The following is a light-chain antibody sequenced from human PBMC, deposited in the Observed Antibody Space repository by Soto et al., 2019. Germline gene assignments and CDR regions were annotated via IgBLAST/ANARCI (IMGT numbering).Light chain of an antibody. V-gene: IGLV3-21*02. Sequence: SYVLTQPPSVSVAPGQTARITCGGNNIGSKSVHWYQQKPGQAPVLVVDDDSDRPSGIPERFSGSNSGTSASLAISGLRSEDEADYYCAAWDDSVSVLVFGGGTKVTVL. J-gene: IGLJ2*01. CDR1: NIGSKS. CDR3: AAWDDSVSVLV. CDR2: DDS.